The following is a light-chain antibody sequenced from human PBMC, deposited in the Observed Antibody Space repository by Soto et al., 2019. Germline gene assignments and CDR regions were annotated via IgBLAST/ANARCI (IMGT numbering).Light chain of an antibody. CDR3: QQRSNWPIT. V-gene: IGKV3D-20*02. J-gene: IGKJ5*01. CDR1: QSVSSSH. Sequence: EIVLTQSPGTLSLSPGERATLSCRASQSVSSSHLAWYQHKPGQAPRLLIYDASNRATGIPARFSGSGSGTDFTLTISSLEPEDFAVDYCQQRSNWPITFGQGTRLEIK. CDR2: DAS.